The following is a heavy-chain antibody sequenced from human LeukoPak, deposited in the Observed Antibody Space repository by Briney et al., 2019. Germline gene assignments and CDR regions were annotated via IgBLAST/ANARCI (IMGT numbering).Heavy chain of an antibody. Sequence: GGSLRLSCSASGFTFRSHALHWVRQTPRKGLEYVSGINSNGGSTFYGDSVKGRFTISRDNSKKTLYLQMSSLRVEDTAVYYCVKCSILGSTKWFDPWGQGTLVIVSS. V-gene: IGHV3-64D*06. D-gene: IGHD1-26*01. CDR3: VKCSILGSTKWFDP. J-gene: IGHJ5*02. CDR2: INSNGGST. CDR1: GFTFRSHA.